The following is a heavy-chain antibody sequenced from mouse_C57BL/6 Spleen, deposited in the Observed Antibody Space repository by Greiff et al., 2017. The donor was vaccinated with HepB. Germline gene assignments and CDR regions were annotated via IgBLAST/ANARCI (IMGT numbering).Heavy chain of an antibody. J-gene: IGHJ2*01. Sequence: VQRVESGPELVKPGASVKISCKASGYAFSSSWMNWVKQRPGKGLEWIGRIYPGDGDTNYNGKFKGKATLTADKSSSTAYMQLSSLTSEDSAVYFCARYDSRFDYWGQGTTLTVSS. D-gene: IGHD2-4*01. CDR2: IYPGDGDT. V-gene: IGHV1-82*01. CDR1: GYAFSSSW. CDR3: ARYDSRFDY.